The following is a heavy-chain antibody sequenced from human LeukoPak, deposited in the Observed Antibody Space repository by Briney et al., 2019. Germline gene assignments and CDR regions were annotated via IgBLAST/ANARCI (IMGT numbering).Heavy chain of an antibody. Sequence: PGGSLRLSCAASGFTFSSYSMNWVRQAPGKGLEWVSGISGSGGATDYADSVKGRFTISKDISKNTLNLQMNSLRAEDTAVYYCAKAGGNSYYDYYMDVWGKGTTVTVSS. CDR1: GFTFSSYS. J-gene: IGHJ6*03. V-gene: IGHV3-23*01. CDR3: AKAGGNSYYDYYMDV. D-gene: IGHD4-23*01. CDR2: ISGSGGAT.